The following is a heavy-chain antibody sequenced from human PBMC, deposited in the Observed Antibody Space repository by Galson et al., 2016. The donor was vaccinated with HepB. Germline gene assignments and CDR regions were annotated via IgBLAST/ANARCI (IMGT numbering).Heavy chain of an antibody. V-gene: IGHV5-51*01. CDR1: GYSFTSYW. Sequence: QSGAEVKKPGESLKIPCKGSGYSFTSYWIAWVCQMPGKGLEWMGIVYPGDSDTRYSPSFQGQVTISADKSTSTAYLQWSSLKASDTAVYFCARLVEGDGYSDFWGQGTLVTVSS. D-gene: IGHD5-24*01. J-gene: IGHJ4*02. CDR2: VYPGDSDT. CDR3: ARLVEGDGYSDF.